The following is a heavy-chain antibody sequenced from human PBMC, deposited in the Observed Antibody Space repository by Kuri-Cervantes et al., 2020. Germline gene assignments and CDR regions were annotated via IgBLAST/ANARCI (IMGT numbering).Heavy chain of an antibody. Sequence: SETLSLTCTVSGGSISSYYWSWIRQPPGKGLEWIGYIYYSGSTYYNPSLKSRVTISVDTSKNQFSLKLSSVTAADTAVYYCARHKGTYRGLDYWGQGTLVTVSS. D-gene: IGHD1-14*01. CDR1: GGSISSYY. J-gene: IGHJ4*02. CDR2: IYYSGST. CDR3: ARHKGTYRGLDY. V-gene: IGHV4-59*08.